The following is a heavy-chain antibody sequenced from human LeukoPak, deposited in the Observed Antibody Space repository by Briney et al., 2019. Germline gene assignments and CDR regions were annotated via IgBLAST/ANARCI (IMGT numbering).Heavy chain of an antibody. Sequence: SETLSLTCTVSGGSISSYYWSWIRQPPGKGLEWIGYIYYSGSTNYNPSLKSRVTISVDTSKNQFSLKLSSVTAADTAVYYCARGAAGTGAEYFQHWGQGTLVTVS. CDR2: IYYSGST. J-gene: IGHJ1*01. D-gene: IGHD6-13*01. CDR3: ARGAAGTGAEYFQH. CDR1: GGSISSYY. V-gene: IGHV4-59*01.